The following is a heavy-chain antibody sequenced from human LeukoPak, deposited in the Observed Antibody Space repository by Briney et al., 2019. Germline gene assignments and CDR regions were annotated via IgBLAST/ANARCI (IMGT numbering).Heavy chain of an antibody. V-gene: IGHV1-69*13. CDR1: GGTFSSYA. Sequence: GASVKVSCKASGGTFSSYAISWVRQAPGQGLEWMGGIILIFGTANYAQKFQGRVTITADESTSTAYMELSSLRSEDTAVYYCARDLVAGTVGDGMDVWGQGTTVTVSS. D-gene: IGHD6-19*01. CDR2: IILIFGTA. J-gene: IGHJ6*02. CDR3: ARDLVAGTVGDGMDV.